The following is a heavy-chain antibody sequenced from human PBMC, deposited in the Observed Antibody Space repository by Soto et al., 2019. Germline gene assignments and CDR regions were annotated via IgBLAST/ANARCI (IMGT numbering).Heavy chain of an antibody. D-gene: IGHD1-7*01. Sequence: SETLSLTCTVSGGSISSGDYYWSWIRQPPGKGLEWIGYIYYSGSTYYNPSLKSRVTISVDTSKNQFSLKLSSVTAADTAVYYCARGYAIDWNYVSGWFDPWGQGTLVTVSS. J-gene: IGHJ5*02. CDR3: ARGYAIDWNYVSGWFDP. V-gene: IGHV4-30-4*01. CDR2: IYYSGST. CDR1: GGSISSGDYY.